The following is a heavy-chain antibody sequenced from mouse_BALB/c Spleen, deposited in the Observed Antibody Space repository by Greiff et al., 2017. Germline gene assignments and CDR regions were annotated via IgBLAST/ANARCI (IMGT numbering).Heavy chain of an antibody. V-gene: IGHV5-9-4*01. J-gene: IGHJ2*01. Sequence: EVQGVESGGGLVKPGGSLKLSCAASGFTFSSYAMSWVRQSPEKRLEWVAEISSGGSYTYYPDTVTGRFTISRDNAKNTLYLEMSSLRSEDTAMYYCARDGGNYNYFDYWGQGTTLTVSS. CDR2: ISSGGSYT. D-gene: IGHD2-1*01. CDR3: ARDGGNYNYFDY. CDR1: GFTFSSYA.